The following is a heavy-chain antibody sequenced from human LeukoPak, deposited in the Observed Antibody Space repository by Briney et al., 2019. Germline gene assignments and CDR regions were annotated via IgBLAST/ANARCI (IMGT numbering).Heavy chain of an antibody. J-gene: IGHJ6*04. Sequence: GGSLRISCAASGFSFSTYWMNWVRQAPGKGLDWVANIKKDGSETYDVDSVKGRFTISRDNAKNSLYLQMKSLRDEDTAVYYCAGGSGWLMDVWGKGTTVTVSS. V-gene: IGHV3-7*01. CDR3: AGGSGWLMDV. CDR1: GFSFSTYW. D-gene: IGHD6-19*01. CDR2: IKKDGSET.